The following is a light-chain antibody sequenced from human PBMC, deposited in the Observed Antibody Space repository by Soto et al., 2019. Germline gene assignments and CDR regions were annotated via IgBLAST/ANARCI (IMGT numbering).Light chain of an antibody. CDR1: SSDVGGYNY. CDR2: DVS. V-gene: IGLV2-14*01. CDR3: SLYTSSSTLGV. J-gene: IGLJ2*01. Sequence: QSALTQPDSVSGSPGQSITISCTGTSSDVGGYNYVSWYQQHPGKAPKLMIYDVSNRPSGVSNRFSGSKSGNTASLTISGLQAEDEADYYCSLYTSSSTLGVFGGGTKLTVL.